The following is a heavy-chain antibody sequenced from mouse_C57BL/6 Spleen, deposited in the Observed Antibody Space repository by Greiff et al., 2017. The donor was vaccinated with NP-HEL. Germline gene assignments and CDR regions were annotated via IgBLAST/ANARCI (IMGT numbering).Heavy chain of an antibody. CDR2: IDPETGGT. Sequence: QVQLKESGAELVRPGASVTLSCKASGYTFTDYEMHWVKQTPVHGLEWIGAIDPETGGTAYNQKFKGKAILTADKSSSTAYMELRSLTSEDSAVYYCTRDEDEYYGSRGDYWGQGTTLTVSS. J-gene: IGHJ2*01. CDR3: TRDEDEYYGSRGDY. D-gene: IGHD1-1*01. CDR1: GYTFTDYE. V-gene: IGHV1-15*01.